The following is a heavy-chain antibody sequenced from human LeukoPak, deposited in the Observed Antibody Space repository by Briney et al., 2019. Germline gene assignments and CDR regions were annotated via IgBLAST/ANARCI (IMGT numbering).Heavy chain of an antibody. D-gene: IGHD6-13*01. CDR2: IYTSGST. Sequence: PSETLSLTCTVSGGSISSYYWGWIRQPAGKGLEWIGRIYTSGSTHYNPSLKSRVTISVDTSKNQFSLKLSSVTAADTAVYYCAARERAYSSTFDYWGQGTLVTVSS. J-gene: IGHJ4*02. CDR3: AARERAYSSTFDY. V-gene: IGHV4-4*07. CDR1: GGSISSYY.